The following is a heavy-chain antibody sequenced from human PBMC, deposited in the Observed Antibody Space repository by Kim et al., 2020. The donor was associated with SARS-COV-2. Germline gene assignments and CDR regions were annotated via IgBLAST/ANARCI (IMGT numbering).Heavy chain of an antibody. V-gene: IGHV4-30-2*01. J-gene: IGHJ6*02. D-gene: IGHD4-17*01. Sequence: YYNPSLKSRVTISVDRSENQFSLKLSSVTAADTAVYYCARDGYGGYGMDVWGQGTTVTVSS. CDR3: ARDGYGGYGMDV.